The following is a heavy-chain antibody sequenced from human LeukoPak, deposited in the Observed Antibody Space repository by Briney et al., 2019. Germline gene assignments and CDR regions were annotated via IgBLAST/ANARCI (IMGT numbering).Heavy chain of an antibody. V-gene: IGHV1-8*01. Sequence: ASVKVSCKASGYTLTSYDIHWVRQATGQGLEWMGWMNPNSGNTGYAQKFQGRVTMTRSTSISTAYMELSSLKSEDTAVYYCARGDYGLCDIWGQGTMVTVSS. D-gene: IGHD4-17*01. CDR3: ARGDYGLCDI. CDR2: MNPNSGNT. J-gene: IGHJ3*02. CDR1: GYTLTSYD.